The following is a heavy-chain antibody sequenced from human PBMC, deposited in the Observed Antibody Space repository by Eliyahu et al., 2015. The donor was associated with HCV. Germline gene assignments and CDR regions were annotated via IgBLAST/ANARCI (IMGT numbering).Heavy chain of an antibody. CDR2: IYYSGST. D-gene: IGHD6-6*01. Sequence: QLQLQESGPGLVKPSQTLSLTCTVSGGSISXGGYXXSWIRQHPGKGLEWIGYIYYSGSTXHNPSLKSRVTISVDTSKNQFSLKLSSVTAADTAVYYGAKPALTARPGSEYFDLWGRGTLVTVSS. J-gene: IGHJ2*01. CDR1: GGSISXGGYX. CDR3: AKPALTARPGSEYFDL. V-gene: IGHV4-31*03.